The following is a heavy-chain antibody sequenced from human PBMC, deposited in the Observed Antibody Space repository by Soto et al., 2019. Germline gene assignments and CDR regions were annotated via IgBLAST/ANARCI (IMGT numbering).Heavy chain of an antibody. D-gene: IGHD3-3*01. CDR2: IYYSGST. V-gene: IGHV4-61*01. J-gene: IGHJ6*02. Sequence: ETLSLTCTVSGGSVSSGSYYWSWIRQPPGKGLEWIGYIYYSGSTNYNPSLKSRVTISVDTSKNQFSLKLSSVTAADTAVYYCAREADPISNYYYYYGMDVWGQGTTVTVSS. CDR3: AREADPISNYYYYYGMDV. CDR1: GGSVSSGSYY.